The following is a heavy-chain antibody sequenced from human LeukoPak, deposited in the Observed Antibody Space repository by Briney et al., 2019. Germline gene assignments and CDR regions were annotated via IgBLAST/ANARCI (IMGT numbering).Heavy chain of an antibody. D-gene: IGHD3-22*01. J-gene: IGHJ4*02. CDR2: INSDGSST. V-gene: IGHV3-74*01. CDR1: GLNFNNYW. CDR3: AMGPYYYDSSGYYY. Sequence: PGGSLRLSCAAAGLNFNNYWMNWVRQAPGKGLVWVSRINSDGSSTNYADSVKGRFTISRDNARNTLYLQMNSLRAEDTAVYYCAMGPYYYDSSGYYYWGQGTLVTVSS.